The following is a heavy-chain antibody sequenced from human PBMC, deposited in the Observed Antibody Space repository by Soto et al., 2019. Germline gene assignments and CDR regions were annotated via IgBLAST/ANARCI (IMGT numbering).Heavy chain of an antibody. J-gene: IGHJ4*02. V-gene: IGHV1-18*01. CDR2: INAYNGKT. CDR3: ARAIAGGYGHTTLDY. Sequence: QIQLVQSGPEVKNPGASVKVSCKASGYTFRNYGITWLRQDPGQGLEWMGWINAYNGKTNYAQTLQGRVIMTTDTSTRIANMELRILRSDDTAVYYCARAIAGGYGHTTLDYWGQGTLVTASS. D-gene: IGHD5-18*01. CDR1: GYTFRNYG.